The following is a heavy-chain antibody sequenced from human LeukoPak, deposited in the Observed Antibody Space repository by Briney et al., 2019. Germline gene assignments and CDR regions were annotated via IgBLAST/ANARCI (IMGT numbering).Heavy chain of an antibody. D-gene: IGHD3-10*01. V-gene: IGHV3-23*01. CDR3: ARSQNYYGSGDY. CDR2: IRSAVETT. Sequence: GGSLRLSCAASGFTMSHYGVSWVRQAPGKGLEWISGIRSAVETTHYADSVKGRFIISRDNSKNALSLQLNSLRPEDTAVYYCARSQNYYGSGDYWSPGTLVTVSS. J-gene: IGHJ4*02. CDR1: GFTMSHYG.